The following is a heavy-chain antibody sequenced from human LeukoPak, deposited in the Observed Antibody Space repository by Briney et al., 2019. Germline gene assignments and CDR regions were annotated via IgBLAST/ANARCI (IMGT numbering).Heavy chain of an antibody. CDR3: ARDWPSSGLYGMDV. J-gene: IGHJ6*02. Sequence: PGRSLRLSCAASGFTFSNFAIHWVRQAPGKGLEWVAVISYDGSNKYYADSVKGRFTISRDNSKNTVYLQMNSLRAEDTAVYYCARDWPSSGLYGMDVWGQGTTVTVSS. CDR1: GFTFSNFA. D-gene: IGHD6-19*01. V-gene: IGHV3-30*03. CDR2: ISYDGSNK.